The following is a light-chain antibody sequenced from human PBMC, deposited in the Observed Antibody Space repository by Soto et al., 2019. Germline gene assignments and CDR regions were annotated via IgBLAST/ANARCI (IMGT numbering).Light chain of an antibody. CDR1: SSNIGGNT. CDR3: AAWDASLNGYV. J-gene: IGLJ1*01. V-gene: IGLV1-44*01. CDR2: SYD. Sequence: QSVLTQPPSGSGTPGQRVTISCSTSSSNIGGNTVNWYQQVPGTAPKLLIYSYDQRPSGVPDRFSGSKSGTSASLAISGLQSEDEADYYCAAWDASLNGYVFGTGTKVTVL.